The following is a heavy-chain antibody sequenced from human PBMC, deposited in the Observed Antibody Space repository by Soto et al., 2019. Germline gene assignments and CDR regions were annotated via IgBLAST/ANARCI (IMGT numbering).Heavy chain of an antibody. D-gene: IGHD3-16*02. Sequence: QVQLVQSGAEVKKPGSSVKVSCKASGGTFSSYTISWVRQAPGQGLEWMGRIIPILGIANYAQQFQGRVTSTADKSTSTAYMELSSLSSEDTAVYYCARVVDYVWGSYRPDDYWGQGTLVTVSS. V-gene: IGHV1-69*02. CDR2: IIPILGIA. CDR3: ARVVDYVWGSYRPDDY. J-gene: IGHJ4*02. CDR1: GGTFSSYT.